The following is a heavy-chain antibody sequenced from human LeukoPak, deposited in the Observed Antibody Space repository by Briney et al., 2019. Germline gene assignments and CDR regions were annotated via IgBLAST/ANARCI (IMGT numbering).Heavy chain of an antibody. CDR3: AKGIRYYYDSSGYYPYFDY. D-gene: IGHD3-22*01. J-gene: IGHJ4*02. V-gene: IGHV3-9*01. CDR2: ISWNSGSI. CDR1: GFTFDDYA. Sequence: GRSLRLSCAASGFTFDDYAMHWVRHAPGKGLEWVSGISWNSGSIVYADSVKGRFTISRDNAKNSLYLQMNSLRAEDTALYYCAKGIRYYYDSSGYYPYFDYWGQGTLVTVSS.